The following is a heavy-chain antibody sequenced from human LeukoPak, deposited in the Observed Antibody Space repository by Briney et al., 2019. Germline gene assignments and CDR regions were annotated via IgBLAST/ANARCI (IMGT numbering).Heavy chain of an antibody. Sequence: GGSLRLSCAASGFTSSSYTMTWVRQAPGKGLEWVSAISGSGGSTYYADSVKGRFTISRDNAKNTLFLQMNSLRAEDTAVYYCARSPNCGGDCFWGQGTLVTVSS. V-gene: IGHV3-23*01. J-gene: IGHJ4*02. CDR1: GFTSSSYT. CDR3: ARSPNCGGDCF. D-gene: IGHD2-21*02. CDR2: ISGSGGST.